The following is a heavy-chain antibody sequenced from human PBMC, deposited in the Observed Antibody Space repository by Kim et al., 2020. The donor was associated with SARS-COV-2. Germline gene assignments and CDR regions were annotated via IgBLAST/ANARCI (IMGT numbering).Heavy chain of an antibody. CDR3: ARGFDL. V-gene: IGHV4-59*09. J-gene: IGHJ2*01. Sequence: YNPGSTNHHPPLRGRVPISVDPSKNQFSLKLSSVTAADTAVYYCARGFDLWGRGTLVTVSS. CDR2: YNPGST.